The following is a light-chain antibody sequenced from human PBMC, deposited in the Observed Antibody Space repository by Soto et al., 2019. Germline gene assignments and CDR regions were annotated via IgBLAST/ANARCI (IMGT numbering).Light chain of an antibody. V-gene: IGKV3-11*01. J-gene: IGKJ4*01. Sequence: EIVLTQSPAILSLSPGEIATLSCRASQSVGTYLDWYQQKLGQAPRLLIYDSSNRATGIPARFSGSGSGTDFTLTSSSLEPEDFAVYYCQQRVNWLTFGGGTKVEL. CDR2: DSS. CDR1: QSVGTY. CDR3: QQRVNWLT.